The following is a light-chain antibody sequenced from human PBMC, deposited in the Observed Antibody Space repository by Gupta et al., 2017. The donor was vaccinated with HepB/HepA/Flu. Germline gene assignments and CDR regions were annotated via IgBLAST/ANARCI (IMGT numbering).Light chain of an antibody. Sequence: SYVLTQPPSGSGAPGKTGRITCGGNNIGSKSVHWYQQTPGQAPVLVIYYDSDRPSGIPERFSGSNSGNTATLTISRVEAGDEADYYCQVWDSSSDHVVFGGGTKLTVL. CDR2: YDS. CDR1: NIGSKS. CDR3: QVWDSSSDHVV. V-gene: IGLV3-21*04. J-gene: IGLJ2*01.